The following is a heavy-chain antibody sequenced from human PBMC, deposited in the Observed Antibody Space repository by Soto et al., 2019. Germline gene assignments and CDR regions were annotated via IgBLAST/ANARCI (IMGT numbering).Heavy chain of an antibody. Sequence: QVQLVQSGAEVKKPGASVKVSCKASGYTFSTYGISWVRQAPGQGLEWMGWINGYNGNTNYAPKLQGRITMTTDTSKTTAYMELRSLRSDDTAVYYCARMGDVPYYYYGMDVWGQGTTVTVSS. CDR1: GYTFSTYG. V-gene: IGHV1-18*01. J-gene: IGHJ6*02. CDR3: ARMGDVPYYYYGMDV. CDR2: INGYNGNT. D-gene: IGHD3-16*01.